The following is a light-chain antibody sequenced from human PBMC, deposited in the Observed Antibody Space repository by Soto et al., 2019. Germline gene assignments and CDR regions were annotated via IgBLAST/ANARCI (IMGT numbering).Light chain of an antibody. CDR3: QQRSSWPIT. CDR1: QSVSSY. V-gene: IGKV3-11*01. J-gene: IGKJ5*01. Sequence: EIVLTQSPATLSLSPGERATLSCRAGQSVSSYLAWYQQKPGQTPRLLIYDASSRATGIPARFSGSGSGTDFTLTISSLEPEDFAVYYCQQRSSWPITFVQGTRLEI. CDR2: DAS.